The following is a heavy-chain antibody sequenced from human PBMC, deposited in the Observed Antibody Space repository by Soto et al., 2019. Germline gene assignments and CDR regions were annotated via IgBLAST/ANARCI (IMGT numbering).Heavy chain of an antibody. CDR3: ARDFAYFDS. V-gene: IGHV4-61*01. CDR2: VYHTGRT. Sequence: SETLSLTCIVSGGSFKSGSYSWSWIRQPPGKGLEWIGYVYHTGRTSYNPSLKSRVSISVDTSKNQFSLNLDSVTAADTAVYFCARDFAYFDSWGQGTLVTVSS. J-gene: IGHJ4*02. CDR1: GGSFKSGSYS. D-gene: IGHD3-3*01.